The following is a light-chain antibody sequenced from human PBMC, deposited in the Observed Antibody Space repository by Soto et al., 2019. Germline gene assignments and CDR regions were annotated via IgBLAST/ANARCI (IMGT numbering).Light chain of an antibody. CDR3: QQYHNWPPQYT. V-gene: IGKV3-15*01. Sequence: EIVMTQSPATLSVSPGERVTLSCRASQTISSNLAWYQQKPGQAPRLLIHGASSRASGVPDRFRGSGSGTDFTLTISSLKSEDFAVYYCQQYHNWPPQYTFSQGTKLQIK. CDR2: GAS. J-gene: IGKJ2*01. CDR1: QTISSN.